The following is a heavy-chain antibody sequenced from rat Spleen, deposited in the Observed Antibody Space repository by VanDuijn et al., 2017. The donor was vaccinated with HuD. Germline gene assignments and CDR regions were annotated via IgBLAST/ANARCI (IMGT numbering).Heavy chain of an antibody. J-gene: IGHJ3*01. D-gene: IGHD1-11*01. V-gene: IGHV5-7*01. CDR1: GFTFSDYY. CDR3: TRHGGLRNWFAY. CDR2: ITYNGRST. Sequence: EVQLVESGGGLVQPGRSMKLSCAASGFTFSDYYMAWVRQAPSKGLEWVATITYNGRSTYYRDSVKGRFIISRDDAKNTQYLQMDSLRSEDTATYYCTRHGGLRNWFAYWGQGTLVTVSS.